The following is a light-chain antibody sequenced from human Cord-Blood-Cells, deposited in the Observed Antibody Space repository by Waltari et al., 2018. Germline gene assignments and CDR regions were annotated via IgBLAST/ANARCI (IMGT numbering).Light chain of an antibody. CDR1: QSVSSSY. CDR3: QQYGSSPFT. J-gene: IGKJ3*01. V-gene: IGKV3-20*01. CDR2: GAS. Sequence: EIVLTQSPSTLSLSPGERATLSCRASQSVSSSYLAWYQQKPGQAPRLLIYGASRRATGIPDRFSGSGSGTDFTLTISRLEPEDFAVYYCQQYGSSPFTFGPGTKVDIK.